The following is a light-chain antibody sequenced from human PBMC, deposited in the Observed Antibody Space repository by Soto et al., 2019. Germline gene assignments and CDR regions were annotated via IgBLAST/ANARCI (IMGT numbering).Light chain of an antibody. J-gene: IGLJ1*01. CDR3: HSYDNSLNGFV. CDR2: DDT. Sequence: QSALTQPPSVSGAPGQRVTISCTGSSSNIGSGSFVHWYRQLPGTAPKLLISDDTDRTSGIPDRFSGSRSGTSASLAITGLQAEDEADYYCHSYDNSLNGFVFGTGTKLTVL. V-gene: IGLV1-40*01. CDR1: SSNIGSGSF.